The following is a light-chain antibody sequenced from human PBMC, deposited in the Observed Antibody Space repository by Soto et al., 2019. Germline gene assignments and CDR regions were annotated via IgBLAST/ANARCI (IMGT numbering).Light chain of an antibody. CDR2: DAS. Sequence: DIQMTQSPSTLSASVGDTVTITCRASQSISAWLAWYQQKPGKAPKLLIYDASTLEIGVPSRFSGSGSGTEFTLAISSLQPDDFATYYCQQYNVYSWTFGQGTKVDIK. J-gene: IGKJ1*01. CDR1: QSISAW. V-gene: IGKV1-5*01. CDR3: QQYNVYSWT.